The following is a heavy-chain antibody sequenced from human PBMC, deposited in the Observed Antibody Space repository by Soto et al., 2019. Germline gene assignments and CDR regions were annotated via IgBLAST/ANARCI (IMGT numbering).Heavy chain of an antibody. CDR1: GLTFSNVW. CDR2: IKSKSDGETA. J-gene: IGHJ4*02. V-gene: IGHV3-15*01. Sequence: PGGSLRLSCAASGLTFSNVWMTWVRQAPGKGLEWVGRIKSKSDGETADVAAPVKARFTISRDDSKSTVFLEMNSLKSEDTALYYCAITAMINRDSSTSFDYWGRGTQVTSPQ. D-gene: IGHD5-18*01. CDR3: AITAMINRDSSTSFDY.